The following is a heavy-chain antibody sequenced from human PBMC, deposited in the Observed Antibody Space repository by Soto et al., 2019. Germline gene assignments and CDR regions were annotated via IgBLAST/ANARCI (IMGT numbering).Heavy chain of an antibody. CDR2: IDPGDSST. D-gene: IGHD1-26*01. CDR3: ARREKWYYNFYGLEG. CDR1: GYSFTTYW. Sequence: GAYLKISCQGSGYSFTTYWIRWVSQMPGTGLEWLGKIDPGDSSTNYSPSFRGHIAISVDRSINTAHLQFSSLKAADTAVYYCARREKWYYNFYGLEGWCQGTMVTVPS. V-gene: IGHV5-10-1*01. J-gene: IGHJ6*02.